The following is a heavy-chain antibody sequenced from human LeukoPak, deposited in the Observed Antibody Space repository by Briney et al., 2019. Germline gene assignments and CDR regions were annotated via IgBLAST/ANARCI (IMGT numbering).Heavy chain of an antibody. CDR1: GFTFRRYA. CDR3: AKDLWFRDLSFGDY. D-gene: IGHD3-10*01. V-gene: IGHV3-23*01. Sequence: GGSLRLSCAASGFTFRRYAMSWVRQAPGKGPEWVSGISSSDGSTYYADSVKGRFTISRDNSKNTLYLQMNSLRAEDTAVYYCAKDLWFRDLSFGDYWGQGTLVTVSS. J-gene: IGHJ4*02. CDR2: ISSSDGST.